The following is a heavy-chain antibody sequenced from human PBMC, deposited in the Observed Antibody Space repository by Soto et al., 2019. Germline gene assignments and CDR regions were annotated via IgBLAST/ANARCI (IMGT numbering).Heavy chain of an antibody. CDR2: IIPLFDST. V-gene: IGHV1-69*01. J-gene: IGHJ4*01. CDR3: TTRDQGRFDH. CDR1: GGTFNTLS. Sequence: QVLLVQSGAEGKRPGSSAKVSCKPSGGTFNTLSINWVRQAPGQGLEWVGAIIPLFDSTNYAQKFQDRVTITADQSMDTAYLELNNLRSDDTAVYYCTTRDQGRFDHWGQGTPLTVPS.